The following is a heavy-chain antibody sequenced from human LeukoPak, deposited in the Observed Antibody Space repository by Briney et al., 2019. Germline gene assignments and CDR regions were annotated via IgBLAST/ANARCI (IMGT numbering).Heavy chain of an antibody. J-gene: IGHJ5*02. V-gene: IGHV1-2*02. D-gene: IGHD6-13*01. CDR2: INPNSGGT. CDR1: GYTFTSYD. Sequence: ASVKVSCKASGYTFTSYDINWVRQAPGQGLEWMGWINPNSGGTNYAQKFQGRVTMTRDTSISTAYMELSRLRSDDTAVYYCARWEEQQLAIDPWGQGTLVTVSS. CDR3: ARWEEQQLAIDP.